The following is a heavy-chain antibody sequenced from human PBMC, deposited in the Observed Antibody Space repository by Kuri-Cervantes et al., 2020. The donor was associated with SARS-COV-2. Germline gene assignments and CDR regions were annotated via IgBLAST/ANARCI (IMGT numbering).Heavy chain of an antibody. D-gene: IGHD4-17*01. Sequence: GGSLRLSCAASGFTFSSYSMNWVRQAPGKGLEWVSSISSSSSYIYYADSVKGRFTISRDNAKNSLYLQMNSLRAEDTAVYYCARAHYGDYVASIYWGQGTLVTVSS. J-gene: IGHJ4*02. CDR2: ISSSSSYI. V-gene: IGHV3-21*01. CDR3: ARAHYGDYVASIY. CDR1: GFTFSSYS.